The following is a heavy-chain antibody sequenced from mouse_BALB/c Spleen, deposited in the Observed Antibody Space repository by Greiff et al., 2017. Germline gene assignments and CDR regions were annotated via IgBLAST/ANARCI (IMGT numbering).Heavy chain of an antibody. CDR3: ARHVLVWYPFAY. CDR1: GFAFSSYD. D-gene: IGHD2-10*02. Sequence: VQLKESGGGLVKPGGSLKLSCAASGFAFSSYDMSWVRQTPEKRLEWVAYISSGGGSTYYPDTVKGRFTISRDNAKNTLYLQMSSLKSEDTAMYYCARHVLVWYPFAYWGQGTLVTVSA. CDR2: ISSGGGST. V-gene: IGHV5-12-1*01. J-gene: IGHJ3*01.